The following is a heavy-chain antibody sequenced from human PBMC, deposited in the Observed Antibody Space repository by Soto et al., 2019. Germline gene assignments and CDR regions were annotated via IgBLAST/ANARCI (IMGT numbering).Heavy chain of an antibody. V-gene: IGHV1-18*04. D-gene: IGHD6-6*01. CDR2: ISAYNGNT. Sequence: ASVKVSCKASGYTFTSYGISWVRQAPGQGLEWMGWISAYNGNTNYAQKLQGRVTMTTDTSTSTAYMELRSLRSDDTAVYYCARIRGLSERKRVSSSSEGNYYYYYGMDVWGQGTTVTVSS. J-gene: IGHJ6*02. CDR1: GYTFTSYG. CDR3: ARIRGLSERKRVSSSSEGNYYYYYGMDV.